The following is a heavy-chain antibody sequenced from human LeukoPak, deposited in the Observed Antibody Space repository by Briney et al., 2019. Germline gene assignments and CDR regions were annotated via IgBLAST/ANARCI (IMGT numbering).Heavy chain of an antibody. CDR1: GYAFTSYD. CDR3: ARRTRHGYNSFDY. D-gene: IGHD5-24*01. CDR2: INPGGGSP. Sequence: GASVKVSCKASGYAFTSYDIHWVRQAPGQGLESMGIINPGGGSPSYAHKFQGRLTVTRDMSTSSVYLEMNSLRSEEDTAVYYCARRTRHGYNSFDYWGQGTLVTVYS. V-gene: IGHV1-46*01. J-gene: IGHJ4*02.